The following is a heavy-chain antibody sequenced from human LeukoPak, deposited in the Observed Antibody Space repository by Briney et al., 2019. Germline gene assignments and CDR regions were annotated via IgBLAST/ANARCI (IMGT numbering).Heavy chain of an antibody. CDR1: GFTFSSYS. J-gene: IGHJ4*02. CDR2: ISSSSYI. V-gene: IGHV3-21*01. Sequence: GGSLRLSCAASGFTFSSYSMNWVRQAPGKGLEWVSSISSSSYIYYADSVKGRFTISRDNAKNSLYLQMNSLRAEDTAVYYCARGHVLRFLEWLPQGLDYWGQGTLVTVSS. CDR3: ARGHVLRFLEWLPQGLDY. D-gene: IGHD3-3*01.